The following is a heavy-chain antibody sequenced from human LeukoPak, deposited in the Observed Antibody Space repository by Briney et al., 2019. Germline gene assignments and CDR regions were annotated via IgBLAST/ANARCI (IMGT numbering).Heavy chain of an antibody. CDR1: GVSVSDYY. J-gene: IGHJ5*02. Sequence: SETLSLTCAVSGVSVSDYYWSWIRQSPEKGLEWIGEVSPGGYTTYNPSLRSRVIISEDTSENQLSLNVTSVTAADTALFYCARIRCGRGQARCYNHWAQGSLVTVSS. CDR2: VSPGGYT. CDR3: ARIRCGRGQARCYNH. D-gene: IGHD2-21*01. V-gene: IGHV4-34*01.